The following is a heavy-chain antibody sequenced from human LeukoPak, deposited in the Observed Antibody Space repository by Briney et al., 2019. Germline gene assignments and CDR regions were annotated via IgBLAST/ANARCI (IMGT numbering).Heavy chain of an antibody. D-gene: IGHD6-13*01. V-gene: IGHV4-61*02. Sequence: PSETLSLTCTVSGGSISSGSYYWSWIRQPAGKGLEWIGRIYTSGSTNYNPSLKSRVTISVDTSKNQFSLKLSSVTAADTAVYYCARIPHRGSSWYTGYYYYMDVWGKGTTVTVSS. CDR1: GGSISSGSYY. J-gene: IGHJ6*03. CDR3: ARIPHRGSSWYTGYYYYMDV. CDR2: IYTSGST.